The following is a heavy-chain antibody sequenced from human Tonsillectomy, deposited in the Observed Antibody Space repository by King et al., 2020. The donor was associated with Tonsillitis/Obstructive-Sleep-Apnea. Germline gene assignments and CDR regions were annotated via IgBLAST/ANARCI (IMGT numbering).Heavy chain of an antibody. CDR3: ATTLDTGSFYRDYFDS. J-gene: IGHJ4*02. V-gene: IGHV1-2*04. Sequence: VQLVESGAEVKKPGASVKVSCKASGYTFTGFFLHWVRPAPGHGLEGVGWINPNSGGTEYAQKFRGSVTMTRDTSINTAYMELNRLRSDDTAIYYCATTLDTGSFYRDYFDSWGQGTLLTVSS. D-gene: IGHD1-26*01. CDR1: GYTFTGFF. CDR2: INPNSGGT.